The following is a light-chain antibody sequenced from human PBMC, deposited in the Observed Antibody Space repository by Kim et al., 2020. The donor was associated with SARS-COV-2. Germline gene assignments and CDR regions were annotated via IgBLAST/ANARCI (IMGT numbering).Light chain of an antibody. J-gene: IGKJ4*01. V-gene: IGKV1-39*01. CDR3: QQSYSTPLT. CDR1: QSISSS. Sequence: ASVGDSVTITCRASQSISSSLNWFQQKPGKAPKLLIYAASSLQSGVPSRFSGSGSGTDFTLTISSLQPEDFATYYCQQSYSTPLTFGGGTKVDIK. CDR2: AAS.